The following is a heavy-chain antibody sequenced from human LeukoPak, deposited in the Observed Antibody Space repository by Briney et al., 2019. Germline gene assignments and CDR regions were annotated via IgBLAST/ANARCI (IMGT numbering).Heavy chain of an antibody. CDR2: IYYSGST. D-gene: IGHD6-19*01. Sequence: PSETLSLTCSVSGGSISSSRYYWDWIRQPPGKGLEWIGSIYYSGSTYYNPSLKSRVTISVDTSKNQFSLKLSSVTAADTAVYYCAREGVGYSSGWYAGAFDIWGQGTMVTVSS. J-gene: IGHJ3*02. CDR1: GGSISSSRYY. CDR3: AREGVGYSSGWYAGAFDI. V-gene: IGHV4-39*07.